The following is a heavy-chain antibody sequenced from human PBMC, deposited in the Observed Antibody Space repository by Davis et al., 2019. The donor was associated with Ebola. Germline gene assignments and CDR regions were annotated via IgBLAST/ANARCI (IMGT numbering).Heavy chain of an antibody. CDR2: ISSSSSYV. CDR3: ARVPTRYCSSTSCIPYYYYYMDV. J-gene: IGHJ6*03. V-gene: IGHV3-21*01. Sequence: GESLKISCAASGFTFSSYSMNWVRQAPGKGLEWVSSISSSSSYVHYADSVKGRFTISRDNAKNSLYLQMNSLRAEDTAVYYCARVPTRYCSSTSCIPYYYYYMDVWGKGTTVTVSS. CDR1: GFTFSSYS. D-gene: IGHD2-2*01.